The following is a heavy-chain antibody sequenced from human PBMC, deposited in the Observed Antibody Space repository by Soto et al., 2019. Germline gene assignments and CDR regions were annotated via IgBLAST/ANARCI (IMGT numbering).Heavy chain of an antibody. J-gene: IGHJ6*02. CDR1: GGSISSSNW. CDR2: IYHSGST. V-gene: IGHV4-4*02. CDR3: ARDRSLRDGYYGMDV. Sequence: QVQLQESGPGLVKPSGTLSLTCAVSGGSISSSNWWSWVRQPPGKGLEWIGEIYHSGSTNYNPSLNSRVTISVAKSKNQFSLKMSSVTAADTAVYYCARDRSLRDGYYGMDVWGQGTTVTVSS.